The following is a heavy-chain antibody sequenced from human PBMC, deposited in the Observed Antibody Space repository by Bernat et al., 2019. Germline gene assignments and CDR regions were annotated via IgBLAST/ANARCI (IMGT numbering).Heavy chain of an antibody. Sequence: VQLLESGGGLVQPGGSLRLSCAASGFTFSSYAMSWVRQAPGKGLEWVAVIWYDGSNKYYADSVKGRFTISRDNSKNTLYLQMNSLRAEDTAVYYCARDAGYTYYYGMDVWGQGTTVTVSS. CDR3: ARDAGYTYYYGMDV. CDR2: IWYDGSNK. J-gene: IGHJ6*02. CDR1: GFTFSSYA. D-gene: IGHD1-1*01. V-gene: IGHV3-33*08.